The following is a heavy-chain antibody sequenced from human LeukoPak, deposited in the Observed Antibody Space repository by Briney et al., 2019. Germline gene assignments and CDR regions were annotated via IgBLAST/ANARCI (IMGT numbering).Heavy chain of an antibody. CDR1: GYTFTSYG. Sequence: GASVKVSCKASGYTFTSYGISWVRQAPGQGLEWMGWISAYNGNTNYAQKLQGRVTMTTDTSTSTAYMELSSLRSEDTAVYYCASDYYDSSGYQYYFDYWGQGTLVTVSS. CDR3: ASDYYDSSGYQYYFDY. D-gene: IGHD3-22*01. CDR2: ISAYNGNT. V-gene: IGHV1-18*01. J-gene: IGHJ4*02.